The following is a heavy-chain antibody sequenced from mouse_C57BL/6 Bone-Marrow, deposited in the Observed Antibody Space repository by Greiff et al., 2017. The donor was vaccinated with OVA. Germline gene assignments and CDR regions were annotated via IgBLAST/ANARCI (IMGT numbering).Heavy chain of an antibody. V-gene: IGHV2-2*01. CDR3: ARKPDGYPFYYYAMDY. CDR2: IWSGGST. J-gene: IGHJ4*01. CDR1: GFSLTSYG. D-gene: IGHD2-3*01. Sequence: QVQLQQSGPGLVQPSQSLSITCTVSGFSLTSYGVHWVRQSPGKGLEWLGVIWSGGSTDYNAAFISRLSISKDNSKSQVFFKMNSLQADDTAIYYCARKPDGYPFYYYAMDYWGQGTSVTVSS.